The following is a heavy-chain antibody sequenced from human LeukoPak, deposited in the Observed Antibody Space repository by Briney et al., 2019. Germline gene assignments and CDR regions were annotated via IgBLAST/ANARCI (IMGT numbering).Heavy chain of an antibody. V-gene: IGHV4-34*01. CDR3: ARGSNHYSSSSFDY. Sequence: EALSLTCAVYGGSFSGYYWSWIRQPPGKGLEWIGEINPSGSSNYNPSLKSRVTISVDTSKNQFSLKLSSVTAADTAVYYCARGSNHYSSSSFDYWGQGTLVTVSS. CDR2: INPSGSS. D-gene: IGHD6-6*01. CDR1: GGSFSGYY. J-gene: IGHJ4*02.